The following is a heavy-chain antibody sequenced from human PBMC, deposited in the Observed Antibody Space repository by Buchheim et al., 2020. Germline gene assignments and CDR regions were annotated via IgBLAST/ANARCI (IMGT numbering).Heavy chain of an antibody. D-gene: IGHD2-2*01. CDR1: GGSFSDYY. CDR3: ARVSVVPAAPYYFDY. V-gene: IGHV4-34*09. CDR2: INHSGST. J-gene: IGHJ4*02. Sequence: QVQLQESGPGLVKPSQTLSLTCAVYGGSFSDYYWSWIRQPPGKGLEWIGEINHSGSTNYNPSLKSRVTISVDTSKNQFSLKLSSVTAADTAVYYCARVSVVPAAPYYFDYWGQGTL.